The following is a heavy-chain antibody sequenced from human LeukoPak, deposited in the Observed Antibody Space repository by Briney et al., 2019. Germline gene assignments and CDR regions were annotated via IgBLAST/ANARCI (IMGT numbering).Heavy chain of an antibody. CDR3: ARTACSSTSCYTNYYFDY. CDR1: GGSISSYY. CDR2: IYYSGST. J-gene: IGHJ4*02. V-gene: IGHV4-59*01. D-gene: IGHD2-2*02. Sequence: PSETLSLTCTVSGGSISSYYWSWIRQPPGKGLEWIGYIYYSGSTNYNPSLKSRVTISVDTSKNQFSLKLSSVTAADTAVYYCARTACSSTSCYTNYYFDYWGQGTLVTVSS.